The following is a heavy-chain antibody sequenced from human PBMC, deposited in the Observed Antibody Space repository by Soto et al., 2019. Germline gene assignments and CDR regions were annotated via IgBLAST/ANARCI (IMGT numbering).Heavy chain of an antibody. D-gene: IGHD6-6*01. CDR1: GFTFSSYA. Sequence: PGGSLRLSCAASGFTFSSYAMSWVRQAPGKGLEWVSAISGSGGSTYYADSVKGRYTISRDNSKNTLYLQMNSLRAEDTAVYYCAKAALPLRAARPSWFDSRGQGTLVTGSS. J-gene: IGHJ5*01. CDR3: AKAALPLRAARPSWFDS. CDR2: ISGSGGST. V-gene: IGHV3-23*01.